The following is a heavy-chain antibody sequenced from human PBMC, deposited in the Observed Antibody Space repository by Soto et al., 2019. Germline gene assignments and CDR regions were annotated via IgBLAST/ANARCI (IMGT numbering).Heavy chain of an antibody. J-gene: IGHJ4*02. CDR3: ARVKMATTFFDY. CDR1: GGSISSGDYY. V-gene: IGHV4-30-4*01. Sequence: SETLSLTCTVSGGSISSGDYYWSWIRQPPGKGLEWIGYIYYSGSTYYNPSLKSRVTISVDTSKNQFSLKLSSVTAADAAVYYCARVKMATTFFDYWGQGTLVTVSS. D-gene: IGHD1-1*01. CDR2: IYYSGST.